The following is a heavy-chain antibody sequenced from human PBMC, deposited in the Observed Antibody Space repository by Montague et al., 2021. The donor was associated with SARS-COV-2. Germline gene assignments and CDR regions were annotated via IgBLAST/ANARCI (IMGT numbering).Heavy chain of an antibody. V-gene: IGHV4-34*01. D-gene: IGHD3-10*01. CDR3: AGRSSTMVRGVVDYYGMDV. Sequence: SETLSLTCAVYGGSFTDYYWSWVRQPPGKGLEWIGEINHRGTSNYNPSLKSRVTISVDTSKNQFSLKLTSVTAADTAVYYCAGRSSTMVRGVVDYYGMDVWGQGTTVTVSS. CDR1: GGSFTDYY. CDR2: INHRGTS. J-gene: IGHJ6*02.